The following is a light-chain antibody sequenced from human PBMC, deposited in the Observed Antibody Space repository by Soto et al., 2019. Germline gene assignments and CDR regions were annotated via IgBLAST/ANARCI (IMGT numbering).Light chain of an antibody. CDR1: SSDVGGYNY. V-gene: IGLV2-14*01. Sequence: QPVLTQPASVSGSPGQSITISCTGTSSDVGGYNYVSWYQQHPGKAPKLMIYDVSNRPSGVSNRFSGSKSGNTASLAISGIQAEDEADYYCSSYTSGSTLVFGGGTKVTVL. CDR2: DVS. CDR3: SSYTSGSTLV. J-gene: IGLJ2*01.